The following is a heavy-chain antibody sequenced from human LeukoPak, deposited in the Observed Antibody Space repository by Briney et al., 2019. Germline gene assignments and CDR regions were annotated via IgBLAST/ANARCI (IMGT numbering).Heavy chain of an antibody. CDR3: ARLKLRMRPHIDY. V-gene: IGHV4-34*01. J-gene: IGHJ4*02. D-gene: IGHD3-16*01. CDR2: INHSGST. Sequence: SETLSLTCAVYGGSFSGYYWSWIRQPPGKGLEWIGEINHSGSTNYNPSLKSRVTISVNTSKNQFSLKRSSVPAAAEALYYCARLKLRMRPHIDYWGQGTLVTVSS. CDR1: GGSFSGYY.